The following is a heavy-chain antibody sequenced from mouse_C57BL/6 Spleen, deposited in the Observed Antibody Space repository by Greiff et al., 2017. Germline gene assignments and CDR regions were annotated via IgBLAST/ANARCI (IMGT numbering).Heavy chain of an antibody. J-gene: IGHJ4*01. CDR2: IYPRSGNT. CDR1: GYTFTSYG. D-gene: IGHD1-1*02. CDR3: ASKEGSYDYYAMGY. V-gene: IGHV1-81*01. Sequence: VQLQQSGAELARPGASVKLSCKASGYTFTSYGISWVKQRPGQGLEWIGEIYPRSGNTYYNEKFKGKATLTADKSSSTAYMELRSLTSEDSAVYFWASKEGSYDYYAMGYWGQGTSVTVSS.